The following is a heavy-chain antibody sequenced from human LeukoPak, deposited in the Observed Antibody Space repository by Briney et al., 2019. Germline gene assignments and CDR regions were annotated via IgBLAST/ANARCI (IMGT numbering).Heavy chain of an antibody. CDR2: ISYDGSNK. CDR3: AKDRQRIAVAGTGDY. D-gene: IGHD6-19*01. J-gene: IGHJ4*02. CDR1: GFTFSSYG. Sequence: GRALRLSCAASGFTFSSYGMHCVRQAPGKGLEWGAVISYDGSNKYYADSVKGRFTISRDNSKNTLYREMNSLRAEDTAVYSCAKDRQRIAVAGTGDYWGQGTLVTVSS. V-gene: IGHV3-30*18.